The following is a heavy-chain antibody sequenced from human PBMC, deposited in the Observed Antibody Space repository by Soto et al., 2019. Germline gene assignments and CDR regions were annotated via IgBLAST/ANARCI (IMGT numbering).Heavy chain of an antibody. Sequence: QVELVQSGAEVKKPGSSVKVSCQASEDTFSNYAISWVRQAPGQGLEWMGGIIPIFGTANYAQKCQGRVTITADTSENTVYLELSSLSSEDTAVYYCASTKYDSSAYYYWYLGLWGRGTLVTVSS. CDR2: IIPIFGTA. CDR1: EDTFSNYA. J-gene: IGHJ2*01. V-gene: IGHV1-69*06. D-gene: IGHD3-22*01. CDR3: ASTKYDSSAYYYWYLGL.